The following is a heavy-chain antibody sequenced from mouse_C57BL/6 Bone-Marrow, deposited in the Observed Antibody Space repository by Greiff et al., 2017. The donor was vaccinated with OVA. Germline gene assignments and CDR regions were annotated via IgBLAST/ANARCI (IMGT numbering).Heavy chain of an antibody. D-gene: IGHD2-2*01. J-gene: IGHJ1*03. CDR3: ARQGGYPYWYFDV. V-gene: IGHV5-2*01. CDR1: EYEFPSHD. Sequence: DVKLQESGGGLVQPGESLKLSCESNEYEFPSHDMSWVRKTPEKRLELVAAINSDGGSTYYPDTMERRFIISRDNTKKTLYLQMSSLRSEDTALYYCARQGGYPYWYFDVWGTGTTVTVSS. CDR2: INSDGGST.